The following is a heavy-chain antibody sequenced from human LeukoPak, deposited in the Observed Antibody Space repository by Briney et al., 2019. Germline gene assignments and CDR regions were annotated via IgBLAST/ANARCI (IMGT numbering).Heavy chain of an antibody. V-gene: IGHV3-11*03. J-gene: IGHJ4*02. CDR3: ASVRWG. CDR2: ISGSFGYT. D-gene: IGHD3-10*01. Sequence: GRSLRLSCAASGFTFIDYYMSWIRQAPGKGLEWVSYISGSFGYTNYADSVKGRFTISRDNAKNSVYLQMNSLRAEDTAVYYCASVRWGWGQGTLVTVSS. CDR1: GFTFIDYY.